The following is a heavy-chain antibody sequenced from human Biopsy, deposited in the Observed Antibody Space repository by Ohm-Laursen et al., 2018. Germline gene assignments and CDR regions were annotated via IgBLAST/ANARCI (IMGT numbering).Heavy chain of an antibody. CDR3: ARDEKRWDYSNYFSWHFDL. V-gene: IGHV3-7*01. D-gene: IGHD4-11*01. CDR1: GYTFSRYW. Sequence: SLRLSCAASGYTFSRYWMTWVRQPPGKGLEWVATIKEDATLKWYADSVRGRFTVSRDNPKNTVDLQMNSLRAEDTAVYFCARDEKRWDYSNYFSWHFDLWGRGTLVTVSS. J-gene: IGHJ2*01. CDR2: IKEDATLK.